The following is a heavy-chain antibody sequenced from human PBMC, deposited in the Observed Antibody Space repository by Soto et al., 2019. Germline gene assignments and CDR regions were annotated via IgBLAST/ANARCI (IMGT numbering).Heavy chain of an antibody. CDR2: ISYDGSNK. D-gene: IGHD2-2*01. CDR3: AKDSFPAQGYYYYGMDV. J-gene: IGHJ6*02. V-gene: IGHV3-30*18. Sequence: GGSLRLSCAASGFTFSSYGMHWVRQAPGKGLEWVAVISYDGSNKYYADSVKGRFTISRDNSKNTLYLQMNSLRAEDTAVYYCAKDSFPAQGYYYYGMDVWGQGTTVTVSS. CDR1: GFTFSSYG.